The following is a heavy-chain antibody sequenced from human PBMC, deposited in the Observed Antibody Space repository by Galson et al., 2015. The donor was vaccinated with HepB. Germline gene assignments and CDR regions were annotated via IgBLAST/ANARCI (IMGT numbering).Heavy chain of an antibody. Sequence: SLRLSCAASGFTFSRYSKNWVRQAPGKGLEWVSYISISGSTIYYSDSVEGRFTVSRDNGKSSLYLQMNSLRADDKAVYYCARCPFTDYYGSGIYFDYWGHGTPGTVSP. CDR1: GFTFSRYS. CDR2: ISISGSTI. CDR3: ARCPFTDYYGSGIYFDY. V-gene: IGHV3-48*01. D-gene: IGHD3-10*01. J-gene: IGHJ4*03.